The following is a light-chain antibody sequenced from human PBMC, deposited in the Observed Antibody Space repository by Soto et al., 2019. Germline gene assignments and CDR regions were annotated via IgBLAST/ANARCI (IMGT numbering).Light chain of an antibody. Sequence: EIGMTQSPATQSVSPGERATLSCRASQSVRSNLAWYQQKPGQAPRPLIYGASTRATGIPARFSGSGSGTGFTLTISSLQSEDFAVYYCQQYNNWPRTFGQGTKLEIK. V-gene: IGKV3-15*01. CDR3: QQYNNWPRT. J-gene: IGKJ2*02. CDR2: GAS. CDR1: QSVRSN.